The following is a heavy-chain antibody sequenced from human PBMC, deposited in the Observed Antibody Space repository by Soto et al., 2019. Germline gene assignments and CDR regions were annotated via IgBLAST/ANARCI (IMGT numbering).Heavy chain of an antibody. CDR2: IYYSGST. D-gene: IGHD3-22*01. CDR3: ARAYDSSGYPDY. J-gene: IGHJ4*02. V-gene: IGHV4-61*08. CDR1: GGSISSGGYY. Sequence: SETLSLTCTVSGGSISSGGYYWNWIRQPPGKGLEWIGYIYYSGSTNYNPSLKSRVTISVDTSKNQFSLKLSSVTAADTAVYYCARAYDSSGYPDYWGQGTLVTVSS.